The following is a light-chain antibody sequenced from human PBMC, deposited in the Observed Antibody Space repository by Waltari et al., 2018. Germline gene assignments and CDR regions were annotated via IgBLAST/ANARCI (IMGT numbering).Light chain of an antibody. Sequence: QSELTQPPSVSGAPGQRVTISCTGSSSNIGAGSDVHWYQQLPGTAPKFLIYGNTTRPSGVPDRFSGSRSGTSASLAITVLQAEDEADYYCQSDDSSMGAWVFGGGTKLTVL. CDR3: QSDDSSMGAWV. V-gene: IGLV1-40*01. CDR2: GNT. J-gene: IGLJ3*02. CDR1: SSNIGAGSD.